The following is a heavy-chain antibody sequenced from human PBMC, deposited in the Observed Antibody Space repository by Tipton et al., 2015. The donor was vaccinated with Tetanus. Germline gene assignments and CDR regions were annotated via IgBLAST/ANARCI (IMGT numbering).Heavy chain of an antibody. CDR1: GSTFDEHA. CDR2: ILWNSARI. D-gene: IGHD4-23*01. CDR3: TKDLSPGGADR. J-gene: IGHJ5*02. V-gene: IGHV3-9*01. Sequence: SLRLSCAVSGSTFDEHAMHWVRQASGKGLEWVSGILWNSARIDYADSVRGRFTISIDNARNSLYLEMNSLRAEDTALYYCTKDLSPGGADRWGQGTLVIVSS.